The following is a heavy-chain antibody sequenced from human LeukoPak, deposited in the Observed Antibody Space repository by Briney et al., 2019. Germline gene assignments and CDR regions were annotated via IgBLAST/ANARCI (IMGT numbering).Heavy chain of an antibody. CDR2: IKQDGSEK. V-gene: IGHV3-7*04. CDR1: GFTFSSYW. CDR3: ARTFYDSSGYLVDY. D-gene: IGHD3-22*01. Sequence: GGSLRLSCAASGFTFSSYWMSWVRQAPGKGLEWVANIKQDGSEKYYVDSVKGRFTISRDNAKNSLYLQMNSLRAEDTAVYYCARTFYDSSGYLVDYWGQGTLVTVSS. J-gene: IGHJ4*02.